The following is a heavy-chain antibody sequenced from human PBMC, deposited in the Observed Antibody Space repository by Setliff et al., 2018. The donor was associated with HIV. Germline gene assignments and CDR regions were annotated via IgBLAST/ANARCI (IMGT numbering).Heavy chain of an antibody. CDR1: GFTFSSYW. CDR3: ARGRCSGGACFFDS. V-gene: IGHV3-7*01. CDR2: IKYDEIEK. D-gene: IGHD2-15*01. Sequence: SLRLSCAASGFTFSSYWISWVRQAPGKGLEWVASIKYDEIEKYYVDSVMGRFSVSRDNAKNSLYLQMNSLREEDTAVYFCARGRCSGGACFFDSWGQGTLVTVSS. J-gene: IGHJ4*02.